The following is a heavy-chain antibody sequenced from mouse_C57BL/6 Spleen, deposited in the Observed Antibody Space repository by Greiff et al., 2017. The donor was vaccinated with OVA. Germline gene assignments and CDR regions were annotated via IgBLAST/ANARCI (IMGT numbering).Heavy chain of an antibody. D-gene: IGHD1-1*02. CDR2: INPNNGGT. V-gene: IGHV1-26*01. J-gene: IGHJ1*03. CDR1: GYTFTDYY. Sequence: EVQLQQSGPELVKPGASVKISCKASGYTFTDYYMNWVKQSHGKSLEWIGDINPNNGGTSYNQKFKGKATLTVDKSSSTAYMELRSLTSEDSAVYYCAQRLGGDWYFDVWGTGTTVTVSS. CDR3: AQRLGGDWYFDV.